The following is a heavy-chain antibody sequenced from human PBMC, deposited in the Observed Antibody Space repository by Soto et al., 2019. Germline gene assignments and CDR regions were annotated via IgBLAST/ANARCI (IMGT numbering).Heavy chain of an antibody. CDR2: ISYDGSNK. V-gene: IGHV3-30-3*01. J-gene: IGHJ4*02. CDR1: GFTFSSYA. CDR3: AREGPDY. Sequence: GGSLRLSCAASGFTFSSYAMHWVRQAPGKGLEWVAVISYDGSNKYYADSVKGRFTISRDNSKNTLYLQMNSLRAEDTAVYYCAREGPDYWGQGTLVTVSS.